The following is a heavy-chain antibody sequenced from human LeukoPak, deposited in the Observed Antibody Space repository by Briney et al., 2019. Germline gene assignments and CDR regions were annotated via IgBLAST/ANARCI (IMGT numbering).Heavy chain of an antibody. CDR3: AKEGEYSAYDYDY. V-gene: IGHV3-30*18. J-gene: IGHJ4*02. CDR1: GFTFNSYD. Sequence: ARSLRLSCAASGFTFNSYDMHWVRQAPGKGLEWVAMILYDGSDKYYADSVRGRFTISRDNSKNTLYLQMNSLRAEDTAVYYCAKEGEYSAYDYDYWGQGTLVTVSS. CDR2: ILYDGSDK. D-gene: IGHD5-12*01.